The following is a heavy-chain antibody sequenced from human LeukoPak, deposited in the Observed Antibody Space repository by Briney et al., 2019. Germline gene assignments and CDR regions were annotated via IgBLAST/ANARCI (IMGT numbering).Heavy chain of an antibody. J-gene: IGHJ3*02. D-gene: IGHD3-3*01. CDR2: ISSSSSYI. CDR3: ARSPGYDFWSGYYTGISHAFDI. V-gene: IGHV3-21*01. Sequence: GGSLRLSCAASGFTFSSYSMNWVRQAPGKGLEWVSSISSSSSYIYYADSVKGRFTISRDNAKNSLYLQMNSLRAEDTAVYYCARSPGYDFWSGYYTGISHAFDIWGQGTMVTVSS. CDR1: GFTFSSYS.